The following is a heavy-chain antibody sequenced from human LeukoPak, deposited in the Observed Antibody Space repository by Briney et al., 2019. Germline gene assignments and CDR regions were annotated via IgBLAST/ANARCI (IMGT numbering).Heavy chain of an antibody. CDR1: RGTFSSYA. CDR3: ARGSRGDDAFDI. CDR2: IIPIFGTA. J-gene: IGHJ3*02. V-gene: IGHV1-69*05. Sequence: EASVKVSCKASRGTFSSYAISWVRQAPGQGLEWMGGIIPIFGTANYAQKFQGRVTITTDESTSTAYMELSSLRSEDTAVYYCARGSRGDDAFDIWGQGTMVTVSS. D-gene: IGHD3-10*01.